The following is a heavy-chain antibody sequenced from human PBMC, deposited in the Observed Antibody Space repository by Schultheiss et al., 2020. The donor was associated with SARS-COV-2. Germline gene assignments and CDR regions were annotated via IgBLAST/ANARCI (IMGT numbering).Heavy chain of an antibody. J-gene: IGHJ3*02. D-gene: IGHD2-2*02. Sequence: ASVKVSCKASGYTFTSYGISWVRQAPGQGLEWMGWINPNSGGTNYAQKFQGRVTMTRDTSISTAYMELSSLRSEDTAVYYCARGGRYCSSTSCYIERAFDIWGQGTMVTVSS. CDR1: GYTFTSYG. CDR3: ARGGRYCSSTSCYIERAFDI. CDR2: INPNSGGT. V-gene: IGHV1-2*02.